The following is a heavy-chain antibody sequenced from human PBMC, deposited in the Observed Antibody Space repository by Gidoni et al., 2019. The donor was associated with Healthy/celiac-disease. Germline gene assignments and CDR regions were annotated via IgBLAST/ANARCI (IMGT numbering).Heavy chain of an antibody. V-gene: IGHV4-39*01. CDR2: IYYSGST. CDR1: GGSISRSSYY. J-gene: IGHJ4*02. CDR3: ACHSSGDGGGDY. Sequence: QLQLQESGPGLVKPSETLSLTCTVSGGSISRSSYYWGWIRQPPGKGLEWIGSIYYSGSTYYNPSLKSRVTISVDTSKNQFSLKLSSVTAADTAVYYCACHSSGDGGGDYWGQGTLVTVSS. D-gene: IGHD3-22*01.